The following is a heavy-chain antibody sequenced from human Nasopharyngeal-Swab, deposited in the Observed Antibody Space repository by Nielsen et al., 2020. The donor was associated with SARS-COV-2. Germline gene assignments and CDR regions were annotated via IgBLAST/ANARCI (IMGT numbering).Heavy chain of an antibody. CDR3: AKDPGYDSSGYYYWASLMDY. V-gene: IGHV3-21*04. CDR1: GFTFSSYS. Sequence: GGSLRLSCAASGFTFSSYSMNWVRQAPGKGLEWVSSISSSSSYIYYADSVKGRFTISRDNAKNSLYLQMNSLRAEDTAVYYCAKDPGYDSSGYYYWASLMDYWGQGTLVTVSS. CDR2: ISSSSSYI. D-gene: IGHD3-22*01. J-gene: IGHJ4*02.